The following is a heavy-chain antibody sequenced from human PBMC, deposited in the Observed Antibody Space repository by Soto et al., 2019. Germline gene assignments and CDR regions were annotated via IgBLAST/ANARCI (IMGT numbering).Heavy chain of an antibody. CDR3: ARDDRAERKMKYYYYGMDV. J-gene: IGHJ6*02. D-gene: IGHD1-1*01. Sequence: SETLSLTCTVSGGSISSYYWSWIRQPAGRGLEWIGRIYTSGSTNYNPSLKSRVTMSVDTSKNQFSLKLSSVTAADTAVYYCARDDRAERKMKYYYYGMDVWGQGTTVTVSS. V-gene: IGHV4-4*07. CDR1: GGSISSYY. CDR2: IYTSGST.